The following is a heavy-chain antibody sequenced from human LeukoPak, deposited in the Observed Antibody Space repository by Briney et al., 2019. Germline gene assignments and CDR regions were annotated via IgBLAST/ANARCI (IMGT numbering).Heavy chain of an antibody. J-gene: IGHJ4*02. D-gene: IGHD4-17*01. CDR2: LSATSGST. CDR3: AKEAYGDGPFDY. CDR1: GFTFSSYA. Sequence: GGSLRLSCAASGFTFSSYAMTWVRQAPGKGLEWVSALSATSGSTYYADSVKGRFTISRDNSKNTLYLQMNSLRVEDTAVYYCAKEAYGDGPFDYWGQGTLVTVSS. V-gene: IGHV3-23*01.